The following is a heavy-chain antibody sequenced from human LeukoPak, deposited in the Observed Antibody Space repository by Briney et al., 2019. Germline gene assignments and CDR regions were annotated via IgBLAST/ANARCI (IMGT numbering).Heavy chain of an antibody. Sequence: GGSLRLSCAASGFTFDDYGMSWVRQAPGKGLEWVSGINWNGGSTGYADSVKGRFTISRDNAKNSLYLQMNSLRAEDTAVYYCASSSSWTRWNYWGQGTLVTVSS. D-gene: IGHD6-13*01. CDR3: ASSSSWTRWNY. J-gene: IGHJ4*02. CDR2: INWNGGST. V-gene: IGHV3-20*04. CDR1: GFTFDDYG.